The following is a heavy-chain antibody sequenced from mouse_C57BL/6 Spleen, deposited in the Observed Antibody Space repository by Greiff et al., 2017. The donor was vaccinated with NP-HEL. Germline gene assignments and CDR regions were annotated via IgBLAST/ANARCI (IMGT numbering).Heavy chain of an antibody. D-gene: IGHD2-5*01. CDR2: INPNYGTT. J-gene: IGHJ1*03. CDR1: GYSFTDYN. CDR3: ARIYSNHWYFDV. Sequence: EVKLQESGPELVKPGASVKISCKASGYSFTDYNMNWVKQSNGKSLEWIGVINPNYGTTSYNQKFKGKATLTVDQSSSTAYMQLNSLTSEDSAVYYCARIYSNHWYFDVWGTGTTVTVSS. V-gene: IGHV1-39*01.